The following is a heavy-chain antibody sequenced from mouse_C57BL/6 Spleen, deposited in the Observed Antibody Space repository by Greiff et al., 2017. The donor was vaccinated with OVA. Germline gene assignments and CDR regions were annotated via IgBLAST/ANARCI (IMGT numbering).Heavy chain of an antibody. CDR2: IWSGGST. Sequence: QVQLQQSGPGLVQPSQSLSITCTVSGFSLTSYGVHWVRQSPGKGLEWLGVIWSGGSTDYNAAFISRLSISKDNSKSQVFFKMNSLQADDTAIYYCARKARSSSPLYFDVWGTGATVTVSS. CDR1: GFSLTSYG. J-gene: IGHJ1*03. V-gene: IGHV2-2*01. D-gene: IGHD1-1*01. CDR3: ARKARSSSPLYFDV.